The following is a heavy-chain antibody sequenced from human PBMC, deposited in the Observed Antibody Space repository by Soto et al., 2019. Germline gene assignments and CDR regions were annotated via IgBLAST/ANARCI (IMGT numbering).Heavy chain of an antibody. Sequence: QVQLQESGPGLVKPSETLSLMCTVSGGSISSYYWSWIRQPPGKGLEWIGYIYYSGSTNYNPSLKSRVTISVDTSKNQFSLKLSSVTAADTAVEYCARERRDGYKHYFDYWGQGTLVTVSS. J-gene: IGHJ4*02. V-gene: IGHV4-59*01. CDR1: GGSISSYY. CDR2: IYYSGST. CDR3: ARERRDGYKHYFDY. D-gene: IGHD5-12*01.